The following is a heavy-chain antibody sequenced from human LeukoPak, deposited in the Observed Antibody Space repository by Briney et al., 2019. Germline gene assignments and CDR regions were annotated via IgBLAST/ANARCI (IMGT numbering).Heavy chain of an antibody. D-gene: IGHD1-1*01. CDR1: GYTFTGYY. CDR3: VPERGSHWEYFDY. V-gene: IGHV1-2*02. CDR2: INPKSGAT. J-gene: IGHJ4*02. Sequence: ASVKVSCKTFGYTFTGYYMHWVRQAPGQGLEWMGWINPKSGATDCAQKFQGRVTMTRDTSISTAYMELSRLRPDDTAVYYCVPERGSHWEYFDYWGQGTLVTVSS.